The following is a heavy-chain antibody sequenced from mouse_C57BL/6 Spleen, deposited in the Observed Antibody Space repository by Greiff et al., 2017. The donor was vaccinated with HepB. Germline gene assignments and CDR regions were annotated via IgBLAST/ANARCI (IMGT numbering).Heavy chain of an antibody. CDR1: EFTFSSYA. Sequence: EVQGVESGGGLVKPGGSLKLSCAASEFTFSSYAMSWVRQTPEKRLEWVATISDGGSYTYYPDNVKGRFTISRDNAKNNLYLQMSHLKSEDKAMYYCARDGDGSSYAWFAYWGQGTLVTVSA. V-gene: IGHV5-4*01. J-gene: IGHJ3*01. CDR3: ARDGDGSSYAWFAY. D-gene: IGHD1-1*01. CDR2: ISDGGSYT.